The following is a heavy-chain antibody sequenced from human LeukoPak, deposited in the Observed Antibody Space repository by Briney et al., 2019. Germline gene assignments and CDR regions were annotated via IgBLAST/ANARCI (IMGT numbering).Heavy chain of an antibody. CDR1: GGSISSSNW. CDR3: ARDPRYHDSLLSYYYYYGMDV. D-gene: IGHD3-22*01. J-gene: IGHJ6*02. Sequence: SGTLSLTCAVSGGSISSSNWWSWVRQPPGKGLEWIGEIYHSGSTNYNPSLKSRVTISVDKSKNQFSLKLSSVTAADTAVYYCARDPRYHDSLLSYYYYYGMDVWGQGTTVTVSS. V-gene: IGHV4-4*02. CDR2: IYHSGST.